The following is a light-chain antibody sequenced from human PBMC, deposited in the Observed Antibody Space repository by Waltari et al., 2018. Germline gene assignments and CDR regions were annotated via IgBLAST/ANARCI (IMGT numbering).Light chain of an antibody. CDR3: QQYKNWPWT. CDR1: QSVSSN. Sequence: EIVMTQSPATLSVSPGERATLSCRASQSVSSNLAGYQQKPGQAPRLLICGASTRATGIPAGLSGSGSGTEFTLTISSLQSEDFAVYYCQQYKNWPWTFGLGTKVEIK. CDR2: GAS. V-gene: IGKV3-15*01. J-gene: IGKJ1*01.